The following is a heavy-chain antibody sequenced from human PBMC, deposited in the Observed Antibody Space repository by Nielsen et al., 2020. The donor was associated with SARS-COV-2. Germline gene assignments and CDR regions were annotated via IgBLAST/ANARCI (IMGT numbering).Heavy chain of an antibody. D-gene: IGHD2-15*01. CDR2: IDPSASYT. J-gene: IGHJ4*02. CDR1: GYSFTSYW. V-gene: IGHV5-10-1*01. Sequence: GESLKISCKGSGYSFTSYWISWVRKMPGKGLEWMGRIDPSASYTNYSPSFQGHVTISADKSISTAYLQWSSLKASDTAMYYCASSREGYCSCGSCDSVDYWGQGTLVTVSS. CDR3: ASSREGYCSCGSCDSVDY.